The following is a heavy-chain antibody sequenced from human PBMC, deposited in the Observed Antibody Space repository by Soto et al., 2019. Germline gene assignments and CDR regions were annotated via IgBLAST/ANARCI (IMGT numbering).Heavy chain of an antibody. CDR1: GGSISSSSYY. CDR2: IYYSGST. Sequence: PSETLSLTCTVSGGSISSSSYYWGWIRQPPGKGLEWIGSIYYSGSTYYNPSLKSRVTISVDTSKNQFSLKLSSVTAADTAVYYCARDGGLYPRNGFDPWGQGTLVTVSS. CDR3: ARDGGLYPRNGFDP. D-gene: IGHD3-16*01. J-gene: IGHJ5*02. V-gene: IGHV4-39*02.